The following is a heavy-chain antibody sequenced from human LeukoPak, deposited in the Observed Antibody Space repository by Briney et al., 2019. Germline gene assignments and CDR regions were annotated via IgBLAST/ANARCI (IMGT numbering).Heavy chain of an antibody. Sequence: SVKVSCKAPGGTFSSYAISWVRQAPGQGLEWMGGIIPIFGTANYAQKFQGRVTITADESTSTAYMELSSLRSEDTAVYYCAIPLEPGDYYYYGMDVWGQGTTVTVSS. D-gene: IGHD1-1*01. CDR3: AIPLEPGDYYYYGMDV. CDR2: IIPIFGTA. CDR1: GGTFSSYA. V-gene: IGHV1-69*13. J-gene: IGHJ6*02.